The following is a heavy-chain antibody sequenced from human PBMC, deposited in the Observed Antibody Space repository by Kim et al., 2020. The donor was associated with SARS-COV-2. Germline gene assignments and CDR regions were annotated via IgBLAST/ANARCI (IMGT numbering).Heavy chain of an antibody. D-gene: IGHD3-10*01. V-gene: IGHV3-30*04. CDR2: ISYDGSNK. CDR1: GFTFSSYA. J-gene: IGHJ4*02. Sequence: GGSLRLSCAASGFTFSSYAMHWVRQAPGKGLEWVAVISYDGSNKYYADSVKGRFTISRDNSKNTLYLQMNSLRAEDTAVYYCARDSGRHGEGGVDYLGQG. CDR3: ARDSGRHGEGGVDY.